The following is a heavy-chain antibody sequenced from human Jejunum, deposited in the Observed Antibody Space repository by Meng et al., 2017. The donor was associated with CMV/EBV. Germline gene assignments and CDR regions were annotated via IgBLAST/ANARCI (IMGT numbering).Heavy chain of an antibody. CDR3: ARDNDGSSHYSQFDY. V-gene: IGHV3-33*01. J-gene: IGHJ4*02. CDR2: LWYDGSRK. D-gene: IGHD3-22*01. Sequence: SGFPLIGYGLHWVGQFPGKGLEWGAVLWYDGSRKYFADSVQGRFSISRDDSKNTVYLQMNSLRAEDTAVYYCARDNDGSSHYSQFDYWGQGTLVTVSS. CDR1: GFPLIGYG.